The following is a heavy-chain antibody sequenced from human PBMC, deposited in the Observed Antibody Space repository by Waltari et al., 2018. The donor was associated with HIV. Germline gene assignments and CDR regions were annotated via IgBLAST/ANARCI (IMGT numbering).Heavy chain of an antibody. D-gene: IGHD6-6*01. Sequence: QVQLVESGGGVVQPGRSLRLSCAASGFTFKNYGMHWVRQAPGKGLVWVAVIWYDGSNKYYADSVKGRFTISRDNSKNRLYLQMNSLRAEDTAVYYCARDRGGSSSLVLDSWGQGTLVTVSS. CDR1: GFTFKNYG. CDR2: IWYDGSNK. J-gene: IGHJ4*02. CDR3: ARDRGGSSSLVLDS. V-gene: IGHV3-33*01.